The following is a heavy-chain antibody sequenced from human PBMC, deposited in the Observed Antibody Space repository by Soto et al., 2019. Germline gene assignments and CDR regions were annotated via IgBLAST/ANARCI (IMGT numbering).Heavy chain of an antibody. CDR1: GYTFTSYA. CDR2: TNAGNGNT. CDR3: ASSLGSAWYYGMDV. V-gene: IGHV1-3*01. Sequence: VASVKVSCKASGYTFTSYAMHWVRQAPGQRLEWMGWTNAGNGNTKYSQKFQGRVTITRDTSASTAYMELSSLRSEDTAVYYCASSLGSAWYYGMDVWGQGTTVTVSS. J-gene: IGHJ6*02. D-gene: IGHD3-16*01.